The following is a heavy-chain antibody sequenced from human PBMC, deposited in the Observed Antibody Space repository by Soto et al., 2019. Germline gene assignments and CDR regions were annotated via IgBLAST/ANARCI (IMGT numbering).Heavy chain of an antibody. CDR2: IYYSGST. CDR3: ARTSAKWLRPFDY. J-gene: IGHJ4*02. CDR1: GGSISSYY. Sequence: SETLSLTCTVSGGSISSYYWSWIRQPPGKGLEWIGYIYYSGSTNYNPSLKSRVTISVDTSKNQFSLKLSSVTAADTAVYYCARTSAKWLRPFDYWGQGTLVTVSS. V-gene: IGHV4-59*01. D-gene: IGHD5-12*01.